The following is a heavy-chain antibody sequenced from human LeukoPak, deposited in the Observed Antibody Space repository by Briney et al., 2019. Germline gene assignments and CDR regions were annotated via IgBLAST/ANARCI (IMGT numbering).Heavy chain of an antibody. D-gene: IGHD3-10*01. CDR2: ISGSGGST. CDR1: GLTFSSYA. CDR3: AKGRSMVRGAYPRFQH. V-gene: IGHV3-23*01. J-gene: IGHJ1*01. Sequence: GESLTLSCAASGLTFSSYAMSWVRQAPGKGLEWVSAISGSGGSTYYADSVKGRFTSSRDNSKTTLYLQLNSLRAEDTAVYDCAKGRSMVRGAYPRFQHWGQGTLVTVSS.